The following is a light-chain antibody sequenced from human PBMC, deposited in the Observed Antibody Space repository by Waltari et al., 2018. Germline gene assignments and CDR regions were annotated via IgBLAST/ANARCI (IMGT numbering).Light chain of an antibody. Sequence: QSALTQPRSVSGSPGQSVTVSCTGTSSAIGDYDCVSWYQHHPGQAPKLLIYDVSKRPSGVPDRFSASKSGNTASLTISGLQAEDEADYYCYSYAGSHEFGGGTKLTVL. CDR1: SSAIGDYDC. CDR3: YSYAGSHE. CDR2: DVS. V-gene: IGLV2-11*01. J-gene: IGLJ2*01.